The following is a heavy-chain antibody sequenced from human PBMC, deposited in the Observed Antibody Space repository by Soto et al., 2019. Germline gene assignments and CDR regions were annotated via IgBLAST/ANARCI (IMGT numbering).Heavy chain of an antibody. J-gene: IGHJ4*02. Sequence: SETLSLTCTVSGGSVSSGSYYWSWIRQPPGKGLEWIGYIYYSGSTNYNPSLKSRVTISVDTSKNQFSLKLSSVTAADTAAYYCARGDGMITFGGVIVHPFYYWGQGTLVTVSS. D-gene: IGHD3-16*02. CDR1: GGSVSSGSYY. V-gene: IGHV4-61*01. CDR3: ARGDGMITFGGVIVHPFYY. CDR2: IYYSGST.